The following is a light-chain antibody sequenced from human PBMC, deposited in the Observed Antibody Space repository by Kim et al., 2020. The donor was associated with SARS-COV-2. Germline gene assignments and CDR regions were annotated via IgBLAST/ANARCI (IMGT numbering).Light chain of an antibody. V-gene: IGLV3-21*04. J-gene: IGLJ2*01. CDR2: YDG. CDR3: QVWDSSSDHVV. CDR1: NIGTKS. Sequence: SYELTQSPSVSVPPGRTARISCGGVNIGTKSVHWYQQKPGQAPVLVIYYDGARPSGIPARFSASNSGDTATLTIDTVEAGDEADYYCQVWDSSSDHVVFGGGTQLTVL.